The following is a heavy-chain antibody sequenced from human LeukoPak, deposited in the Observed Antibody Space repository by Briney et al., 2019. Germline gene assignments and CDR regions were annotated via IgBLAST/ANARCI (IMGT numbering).Heavy chain of an antibody. CDR2: IWYDGSNK. D-gene: IGHD3-3*01. CDR3: ARSEDYDFWSGYYTGYYYYYGMDV. Sequence: GGSLRLSCAASGFTFSSYGMHWVRQAPGKGLEWVAVIWYDGSNKHYADSVKGRFTISRDNSKNTLYLQMNSLRAEDTAVYYCARSEDYDFWSGYYTGYYYYYGMDVWGQGTTVTVSS. J-gene: IGHJ6*02. V-gene: IGHV3-33*01. CDR1: GFTFSSYG.